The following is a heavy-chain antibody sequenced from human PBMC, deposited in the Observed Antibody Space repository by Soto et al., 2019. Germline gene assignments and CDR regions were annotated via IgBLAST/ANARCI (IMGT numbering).Heavy chain of an antibody. Sequence: GGSLRLSCAASGFTFSDHAMHWVRQAPGKGLEYVAAISGSGEITSYAESVKGRFTISRDNSRNTLYLQMGSLRTEDSAVYYCARRGSGIALDYWGQGT. V-gene: IGHV3-64*02. D-gene: IGHD3-10*01. J-gene: IGHJ4*02. CDR3: ARRGSGIALDY. CDR2: ISGSGEIT. CDR1: GFTFSDHA.